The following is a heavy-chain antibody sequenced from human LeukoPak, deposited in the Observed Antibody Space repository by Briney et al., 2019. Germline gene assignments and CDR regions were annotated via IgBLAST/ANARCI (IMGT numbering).Heavy chain of an antibody. D-gene: IGHD5-12*01. V-gene: IGHV4-59*08. Sequence: SETLSLTCTVSGGSITTYYWSWIRQPPGKGLEWIAFIYYGGSTNYNPSLKSRVAISLDTSKNQFSLRLTSVTAADTAVYYCARHVIYSGVYSYWFDPWGRGTLVTVSS. J-gene: IGHJ5*02. CDR2: IYYGGST. CDR1: GGSITTYY. CDR3: ARHVIYSGVYSYWFDP.